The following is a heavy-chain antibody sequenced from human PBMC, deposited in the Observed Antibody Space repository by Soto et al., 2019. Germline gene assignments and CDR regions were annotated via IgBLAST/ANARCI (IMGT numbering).Heavy chain of an antibody. CDR2: IIPIFGTA. V-gene: IGHV1-69*13. CDR3: ARALWNSEFLLDY. J-gene: IGHJ4*02. Sequence: SVKVSCKASGGTFSSYAISWVRQAPGQGLEWMGGIIPIFGTANYAQKFQGRVTITADESTSTAYMELSSLRSEDTAVYYCARALWNSEFLLDYWGQGTLVSVSS. CDR1: GGTFSSYA. D-gene: IGHD1-7*01.